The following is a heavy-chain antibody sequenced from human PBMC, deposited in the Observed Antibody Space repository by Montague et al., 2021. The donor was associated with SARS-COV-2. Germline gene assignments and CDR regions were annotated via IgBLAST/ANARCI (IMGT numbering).Heavy chain of an antibody. CDR2: IDWDDDK. CDR3: AREIAAAPDY. J-gene: IGHJ4*02. D-gene: IGHD6-13*01. CDR1: GFSLSTSGMC. Sequence: PALVKPTQTLTLTCTFSGFSLSTSGMCVSWIRQPPGKALEWLARIDWDDDKYYSTSLKTRLAISKDTSKNQVVLTMTNMDPVDTATYCCAREIAAAPDYWGQGTLVTVPS. V-gene: IGHV2-70*11.